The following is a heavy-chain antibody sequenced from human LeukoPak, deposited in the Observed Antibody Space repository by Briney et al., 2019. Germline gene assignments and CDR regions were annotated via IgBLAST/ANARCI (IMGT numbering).Heavy chain of an antibody. CDR3: ARVHSDGLVTTDAFDI. Sequence: SVTVSCKASGYTFTSYYMHWVRQAPGQGLEWMGGIHPIFGTANYAQKFPGRVTITADKSTSTAYMELSSLRSEDTAVYYCARVHSDGLVTTDAFDIWGQGTMVTVSS. D-gene: IGHD3/OR15-3a*01. J-gene: IGHJ3*02. CDR1: GYTFTSYY. V-gene: IGHV1-69*06. CDR2: IHPIFGTA.